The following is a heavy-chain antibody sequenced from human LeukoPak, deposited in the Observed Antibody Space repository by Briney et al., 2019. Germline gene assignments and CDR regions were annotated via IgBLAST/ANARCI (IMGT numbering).Heavy chain of an antibody. J-gene: IGHJ4*02. V-gene: IGHV4-39*01. D-gene: IGHD3-22*01. CDR3: ARHDAVYYYDGNGYFVDF. Sequence: PSETLSLTCSVSGDTISGSSYHWGWIRQPPGKGLEWIGSIYYSGNTYYSPSLKSRVTVSVDTTKNLFSLKMTSVTAADTAVYYCARHDAVYYYDGNGYFVDFWGQGTLVTVPS. CDR1: GDTISGSSYH. CDR2: IYYSGNT.